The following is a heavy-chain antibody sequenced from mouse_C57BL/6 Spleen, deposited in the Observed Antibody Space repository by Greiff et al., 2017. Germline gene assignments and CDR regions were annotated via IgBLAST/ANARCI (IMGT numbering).Heavy chain of an antibody. J-gene: IGHJ4*01. CDR3: TREGDLPYAMDY. Sequence: EVMLLESGEGLVKPGGSLKLSCAASGFTISSYAMSWVRQTPEKRLEWVAYISSGGDYIYYAATVQGRFTIPRDNARNTLYLQMSSLQSGHTAMYYCTREGDLPYAMDYWGQGTSVTVSS. CDR1: GFTISSYA. V-gene: IGHV5-9-1*02. CDR2: ISSGGDYI.